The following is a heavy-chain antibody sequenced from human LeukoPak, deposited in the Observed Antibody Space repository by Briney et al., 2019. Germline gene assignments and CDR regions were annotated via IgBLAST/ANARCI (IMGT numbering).Heavy chain of an antibody. CDR1: GFTFSSYA. CDR2: ISYDGSNK. CDR3: AKGSYGSGSNGYFDY. D-gene: IGHD3-10*01. J-gene: IGHJ4*02. V-gene: IGHV3-30*04. Sequence: GGSLRLSCAASGFTFSSYAMHWVRQAPGKGLEWAAVISYDGSNKYYADSVKGRFTISRDNAKKSLYLQMNSLRPEDTAFYYCAKGSYGSGSNGYFDYWGQGTLVTVSS.